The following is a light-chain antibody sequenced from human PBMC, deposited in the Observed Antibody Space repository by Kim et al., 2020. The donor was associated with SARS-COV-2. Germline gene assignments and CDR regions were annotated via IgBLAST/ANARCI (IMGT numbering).Light chain of an antibody. J-gene: IGKJ5*01. Sequence: ASVGERVTITCRASQSIGKYLNWYQQKAGKAPKLLIYAVSILQSGVSARFSGSGSGTDFTLTINSLQPDDFATYFCQQSYTTPGTFGQGTRLEIK. CDR1: QSIGKY. CDR2: AVS. V-gene: IGKV1-39*01. CDR3: QQSYTTPGT.